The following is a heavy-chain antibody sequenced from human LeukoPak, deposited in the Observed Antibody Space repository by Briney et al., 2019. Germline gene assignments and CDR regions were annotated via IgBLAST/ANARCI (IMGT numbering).Heavy chain of an antibody. CDR2: IGYDGSNE. J-gene: IGHJ4*02. D-gene: IGHD6-13*01. Sequence: GGSLRLSCAASGFTFSTYAMSWVRQAPGKGLEWVAFIGYDGSNEDYAYSVKGRFTISRDNSRNTLYLQMNSLRAEDTAVYYCVAYSSTWYSIDYWGQGTLVTVSS. V-gene: IGHV3-30*02. CDR3: VAYSSTWYSIDY. CDR1: GFTFSTYA.